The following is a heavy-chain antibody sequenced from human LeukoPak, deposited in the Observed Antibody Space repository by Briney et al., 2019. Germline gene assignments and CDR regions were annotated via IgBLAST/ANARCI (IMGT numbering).Heavy chain of an antibody. CDR2: ISSSSSTI. Sequence: GGSLRLSCAASGFTFSSYSMYWVRQAPGKGLEWVSYISSSSSTIYYADSVKGRFTISRDNAKNSLYLQMNSLRAEDTAVYYCARVIEENWNERYFDYWGQGTLVTVSS. V-gene: IGHV3-48*01. J-gene: IGHJ4*02. CDR3: ARVIEENWNERYFDY. D-gene: IGHD1-1*01. CDR1: GFTFSSYS.